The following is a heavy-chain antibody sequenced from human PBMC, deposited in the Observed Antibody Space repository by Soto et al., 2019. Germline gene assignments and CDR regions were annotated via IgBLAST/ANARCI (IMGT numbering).Heavy chain of an antibody. CDR3: AKELHTSSGWSQVIY. CDR1: GFTFSSYA. J-gene: IGHJ4*02. Sequence: GGSLRLSCAASGFTFSSYAMSWVRQAPGKGLECVSGIGGGGASIYYTDSVKGRFTISRDDSKNTLYLQMNSLRAEDTAVYYCAKELHTSSGWSQVIYWGQGTLVTVSS. CDR2: IGGGGASI. D-gene: IGHD6-19*01. V-gene: IGHV3-23*01.